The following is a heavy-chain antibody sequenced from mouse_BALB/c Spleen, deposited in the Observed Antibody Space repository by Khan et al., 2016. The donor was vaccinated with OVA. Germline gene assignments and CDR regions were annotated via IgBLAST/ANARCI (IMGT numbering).Heavy chain of an antibody. CDR2: ISYSGTT. CDR1: DYSITIDYA. Sequence: EVQLQESGPGLVKPSQSLSLTCTITDYSITIDYAWNWIRQFPGNKLEWVGYISYSGTTSYNPSLKSRLSITRDTSKDHCFLPLSALTAEDTATYYCAESPYITTPATWFFDVWGAGTTVTVSS. V-gene: IGHV3-2*02. J-gene: IGHJ1*01. CDR3: AESPYITTPATWFFDV. D-gene: IGHD1-2*01.